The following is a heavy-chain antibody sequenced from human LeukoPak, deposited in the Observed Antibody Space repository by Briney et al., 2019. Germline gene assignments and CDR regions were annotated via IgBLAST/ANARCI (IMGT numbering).Heavy chain of an antibody. J-gene: IGHJ6*04. V-gene: IGHV4-39*07. D-gene: IGHD3-10*01. Sequence: NPSETLSLTCTVSGGSISSSSYYWGWIRQPPGKGLEWIGSIYYSGSTYYNPSLKSRVTISVDTSKNQFSLKLSSVTAADTAVYYCARGRQTYYYGSGSMDVWGKGTTATVSS. CDR2: IYYSGST. CDR3: ARGRQTYYYGSGSMDV. CDR1: GGSISSSSYY.